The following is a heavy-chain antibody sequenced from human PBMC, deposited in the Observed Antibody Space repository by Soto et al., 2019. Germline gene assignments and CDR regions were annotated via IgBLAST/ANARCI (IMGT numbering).Heavy chain of an antibody. J-gene: IGHJ6*02. CDR3: AGVLRFYRTGWYSPGWYYYGMDV. CDR1: GGSISSGDYY. D-gene: IGHD6-19*01. V-gene: IGHV4-30-4*01. Sequence: PSETLSLTCSVSGGSISSGDYYWTWIRQPPGRGLEWIGYIYHSGGTYYNPSLKSRVIISADTSKNQFSLRVNSVTAADTAIYYCAGVLRFYRTGWYSPGWYYYGMDVWGQGTTVTVSS. CDR2: IYHSGGT.